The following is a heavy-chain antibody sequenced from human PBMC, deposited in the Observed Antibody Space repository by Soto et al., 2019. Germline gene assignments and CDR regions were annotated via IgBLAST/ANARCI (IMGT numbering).Heavy chain of an antibody. J-gene: IGHJ4*02. CDR2: ISYDGSNK. CDR1: GFTFSSYA. D-gene: IGHD3-10*01. Sequence: QVQLVESGGGVVQPGRSLRLSCAASGFTFSSYAMHWVRQAPGKGLEWVAVISYDGSNKYYADSVKGRFTISRDNSKNTLYLQMNSLRAEDTAVYYCARDRVRGVIDQPDYWGQGTLVTVSS. CDR3: ARDRVRGVIDQPDY. V-gene: IGHV3-30-3*01.